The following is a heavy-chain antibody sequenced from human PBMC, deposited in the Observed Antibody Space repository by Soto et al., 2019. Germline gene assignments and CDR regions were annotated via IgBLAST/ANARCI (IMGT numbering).Heavy chain of an antibody. CDR2: ISWDGGTT. Sequence: GGSLRLSCATSGFTFDNYVMHWVRQTPGKGLEWVSLISWDGGTTYYADSVKGRFTISRDNRKNSLYLQMNSLRTEDTALYYCANDIAAAAGVYFDYWGQGTLVTVSS. CDR3: ANDIAAAAGVYFDY. J-gene: IGHJ4*02. V-gene: IGHV3-43*01. D-gene: IGHD6-13*01. CDR1: GFTFDNYV.